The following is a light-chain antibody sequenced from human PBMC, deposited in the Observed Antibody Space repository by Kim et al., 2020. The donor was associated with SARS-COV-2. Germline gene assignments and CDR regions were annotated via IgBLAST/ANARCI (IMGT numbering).Light chain of an antibody. CDR3: TSYFAYNIFV. Sequence: PSGTISCTGTSNDVGRFDYVSWYQKHPGKAPKLIIFEVRQRPSGVPDRFSGSKSNNTASLTVSGLQAEDEAYYYCTSYFAYNIFVFGTGTKVTVL. J-gene: IGLJ1*01. CDR1: SNDVGRFDY. CDR2: EVR. V-gene: IGLV2-8*01.